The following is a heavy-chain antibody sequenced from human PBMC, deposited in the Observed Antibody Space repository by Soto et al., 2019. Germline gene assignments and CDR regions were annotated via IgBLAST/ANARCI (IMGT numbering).Heavy chain of an antibody. CDR1: GFTFSDYY. J-gene: IGHJ4*02. D-gene: IGHD3-16*01. CDR2: ISSSGSTI. CDR3: ARGQYNYVGGSTPPHFDY. V-gene: IGHV3-11*01. Sequence: QVQLVESGGGLVKPGGSLRLSCAASGFTFSDYYMSWIRQAPGKGLEWVSYISSSGSTIYYADSVKGRFTISRDNAKNSFYLKRKGLRAENRPVYYGARGQYNYVGGSTPPHFDYWGQGTRVTVSS.